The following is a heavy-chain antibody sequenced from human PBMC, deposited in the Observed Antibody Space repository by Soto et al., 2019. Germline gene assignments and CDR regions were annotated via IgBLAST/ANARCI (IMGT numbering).Heavy chain of an antibody. D-gene: IGHD3-22*01. CDR3: ARERDTSGYILAY. Sequence: GGSLRLSCAASGFTVSSNYMTWVRQAPGKGLEWVSVIYTGGSTYYADSVKGRFTISRDNTKNMLYLQMNSLRAEDTAVYYCARERDTSGYILAYWGQGTLVTVSS. CDR2: IYTGGST. CDR1: GFTVSSNY. V-gene: IGHV3-53*01. J-gene: IGHJ4*02.